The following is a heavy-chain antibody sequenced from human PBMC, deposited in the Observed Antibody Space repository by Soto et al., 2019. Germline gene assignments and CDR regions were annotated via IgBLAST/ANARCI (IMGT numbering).Heavy chain of an antibody. CDR1: GFTFSSYG. D-gene: IGHD5-18*01. V-gene: IGHV3-23*01. CDR3: AKTGPGSSYGYYFDS. J-gene: IGHJ4*02. Sequence: GGSLRLSCAASGFTFSSYGMSWVRQAPGEGLEWVSGISGSGGSTYYADSVKGRFTISRDNSKNTLYLQMYSLRAEDTAVYYCAKTGPGSSYGYYFDSWGQGTLVTVSS. CDR2: ISGSGGST.